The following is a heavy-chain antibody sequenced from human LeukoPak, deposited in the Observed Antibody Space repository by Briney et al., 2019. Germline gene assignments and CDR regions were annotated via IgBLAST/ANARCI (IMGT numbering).Heavy chain of an antibody. J-gene: IGHJ4*02. CDR2: INHSGST. CDR3: ARGSGRDY. Sequence: SDTLSLTCAVYGGSFSGYYWSWIRQPPGKGLEWIGEINHSGSTNYNPSLKSRVTISVDTSKNQFSLKLSSVTAADTAVYYCARGSGRDYWGQGTLVTVSS. CDR1: GGSFSGYY. D-gene: IGHD3-10*01. V-gene: IGHV4-34*01.